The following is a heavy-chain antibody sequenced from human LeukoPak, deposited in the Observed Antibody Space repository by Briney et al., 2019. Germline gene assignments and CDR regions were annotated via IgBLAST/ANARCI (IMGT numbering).Heavy chain of an antibody. CDR1: GFTFSRYW. Sequence: GGSLRLSCAASGFTFSRYWMSWVRQLPRKGLEWVANIKQGGGEIYYVDSVKGRFTISRDNAKNSLYLQMNSPRAEDTAVYYCARDKGDYDTSGSLFVFGGQGTLVTVSS. V-gene: IGHV3-7*03. J-gene: IGHJ4*02. CDR3: ARDKGDYDTSGSLFVF. D-gene: IGHD3-22*01. CDR2: IKQGGGEI.